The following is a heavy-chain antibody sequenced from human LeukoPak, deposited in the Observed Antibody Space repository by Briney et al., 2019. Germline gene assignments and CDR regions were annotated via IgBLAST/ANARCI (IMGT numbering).Heavy chain of an antibody. D-gene: IGHD3-22*01. J-gene: IGHJ4*02. CDR1: GFTFSGSA. V-gene: IGHV3-73*01. CDR3: TRHNVDRPY. CDR2: IRSKANSYAT. Sequence: PGGSPRLSCAASGFTFSGSAMHWVRQASGKGLEWVGRIRSKANSYATAYAASVKGRFTISRDDSKNTAYLQMNSLKTEDTAVYYCTRHNVDRPYWGQGTLVTVSS.